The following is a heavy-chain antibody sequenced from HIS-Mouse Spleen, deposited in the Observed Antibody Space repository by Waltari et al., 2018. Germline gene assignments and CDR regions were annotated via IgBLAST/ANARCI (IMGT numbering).Heavy chain of an antibody. J-gene: IGHJ2*01. Sequence: QLQLQESGPGLVKPSETLSLTCPVSGGSLSSSSSHWGWFPQPPGKGLEWIGSIYYSGSTYYNPSLKSRVTISVDTSKNQFSLKLSSVTAADTAVYYCAREIPYSSSWYDWYFDLWGRGTLVTVSS. CDR1: GGSLSSSSSH. V-gene: IGHV4-39*07. D-gene: IGHD6-13*01. CDR3: AREIPYSSSWYDWYFDL. CDR2: IYYSGST.